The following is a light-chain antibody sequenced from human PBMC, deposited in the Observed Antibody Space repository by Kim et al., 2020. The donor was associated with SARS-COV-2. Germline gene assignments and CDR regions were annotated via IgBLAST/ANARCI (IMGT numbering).Light chain of an antibody. J-gene: IGKJ1*01. V-gene: IGKV3-20*01. CDR2: GAS. Sequence: SPGERASLSCRASQSINSRYLAWYQQKPGQPPRLLIYGASSRATGIPDRFSGSGSGTDFTLAISRLEPEDFAVYYCQQYDSSLWTFGQGTKVDIK. CDR1: QSINSRY. CDR3: QQYDSSLWT.